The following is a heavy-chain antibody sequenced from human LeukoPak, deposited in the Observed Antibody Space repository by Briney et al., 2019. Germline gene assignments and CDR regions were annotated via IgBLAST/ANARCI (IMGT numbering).Heavy chain of an antibody. V-gene: IGHV3-23*01. J-gene: IGHJ5*02. D-gene: IGHD2-2*01. CDR3: AKELYCSSTSCYGFDN. CDR2: ISGSGGST. Sequence: GGSLRLSCAASGFTFGNHAMSWVRQAPGKGLEWVSAISGSGGSTYYADSVKGRFTISRDNSKNTLSLQMNSLRAEDTAVYYCAKELYCSSTSCYGFDNWGQGTLVTVSS. CDR1: GFTFGNHA.